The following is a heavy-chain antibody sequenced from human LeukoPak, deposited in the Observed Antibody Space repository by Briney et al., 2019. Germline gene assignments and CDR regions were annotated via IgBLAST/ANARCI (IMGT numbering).Heavy chain of an antibody. V-gene: IGHV4-34*01. CDR2: INHSGST. D-gene: IGHD6-6*01. CDR3: ARGTGAARQDY. J-gene: IGHJ4*02. CDR1: GGSFSGYY. Sequence: SETLSLTCAVYGGSFSGYYWSWIRQPPGKGLEWIGEINHSGSTNYNPSLKSRVTISVDTSKNQFSLKLSSVTAADTAVYYCARGTGAARQDYWGQGTLVTVSS.